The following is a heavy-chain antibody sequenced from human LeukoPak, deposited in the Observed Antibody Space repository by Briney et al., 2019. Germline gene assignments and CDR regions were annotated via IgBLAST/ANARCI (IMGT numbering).Heavy chain of an antibody. D-gene: IGHD1-26*01. J-gene: IGHJ3*02. Sequence: SVNVSCKASGGTFSSYAISWVRQAPGQGLEWMGGIIPIFGTANYAQKFQGRVTITTDESTSTAYMELSSLRSEDTAVYYCARVGTHSGSFRNPLGAFDIWGQGTMVTVSS. CDR2: IIPIFGTA. V-gene: IGHV1-69*05. CDR1: GGTFSSYA. CDR3: ARVGTHSGSFRNPLGAFDI.